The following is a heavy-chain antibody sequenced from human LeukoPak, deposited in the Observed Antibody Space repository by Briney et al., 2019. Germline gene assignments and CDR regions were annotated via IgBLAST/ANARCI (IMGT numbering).Heavy chain of an antibody. Sequence: GGSLRLSCAASGFTFSNYAMSWVRQAPGKGLEWVSAISGSGGNTYYADSVKGRFTISRDNSKNTLYLQMNSLRAEDTAVYYCAKDRAGYDSSGYSDYWGQGTLVTVSS. CDR1: GFTFSNYA. V-gene: IGHV3-23*01. D-gene: IGHD3-22*01. CDR3: AKDRAGYDSSGYSDY. CDR2: ISGSGGNT. J-gene: IGHJ4*02.